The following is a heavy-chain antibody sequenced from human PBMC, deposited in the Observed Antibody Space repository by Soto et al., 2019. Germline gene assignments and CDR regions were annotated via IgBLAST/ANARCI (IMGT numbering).Heavy chain of an antibody. Sequence: GGSLRLSCVASGFAFSNYGMHWVRQAPGKGLEWVAVMSVEGSNEYYADSVKGRFTVSRDNTKNTLYLQMNSLRAEDTAVYYCAKDLEDYNYEYRFDHWGQGTLVTVSS. J-gene: IGHJ4*02. V-gene: IGHV3-30*18. CDR1: GFAFSNYG. CDR2: MSVEGSNE. CDR3: AKDLEDYNYEYRFDH. D-gene: IGHD5-18*01.